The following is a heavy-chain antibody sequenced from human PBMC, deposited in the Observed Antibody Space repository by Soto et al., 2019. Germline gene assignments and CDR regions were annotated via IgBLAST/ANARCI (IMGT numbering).Heavy chain of an antibody. D-gene: IGHD6-6*01. CDR3: AKRSSSSTFDY. CDR2: ISGSDDST. V-gene: IGHV3-23*01. J-gene: IGHJ4*02. CDR1: GFTFSSYA. Sequence: GGSLRLSWAASGFTFSSYAMSWVRQAPGKGLEWVSVISGSDDSTYYADSVKGRFTISRDNSKNTLYLQMNSLRAEDTAVYYCAKRSSSSTFDYWGQGTLVTVSS.